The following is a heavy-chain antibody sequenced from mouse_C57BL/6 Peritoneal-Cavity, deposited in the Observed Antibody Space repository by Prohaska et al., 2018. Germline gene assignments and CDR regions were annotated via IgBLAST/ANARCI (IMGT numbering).Heavy chain of an antibody. CDR2: INPNSSTI. CDR1: GIDFSRYW. J-gene: IGHJ2*01. D-gene: IGHD6-5*01. V-gene: IGHV4-1*01. CDR3: WYQRRVHGY. Sequence: LLQSGGGLVQPGGSLKLSCAASGIDFSRYWMSWVRRAPGKGLEWIGEINPNSSTINYAPSLKDKFFISRENRKKTPKQRSTIFSYTTIFRSKQWYQRRVHGYWGQGTTLTVSS.